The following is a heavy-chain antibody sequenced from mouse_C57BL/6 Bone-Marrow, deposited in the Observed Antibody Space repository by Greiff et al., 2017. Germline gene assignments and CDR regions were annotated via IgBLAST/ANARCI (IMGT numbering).Heavy chain of an antibody. J-gene: IGHJ2*01. V-gene: IGHV1-59*01. D-gene: IGHD4-1*01. CDR1: GYTFTSYW. Sequence: QVQLQQPGAELVRPGTSVKLSCKASGYTFTSYWMHWVKQRPGQGLEWIGVIDPSDSYTNYNQKFKGKATLTVDTSSSTAYIQLSSLTSEDSAFDYCARRTGYFDYWGQGTTRTVSS. CDR2: IDPSDSYT. CDR3: ARRTGYFDY.